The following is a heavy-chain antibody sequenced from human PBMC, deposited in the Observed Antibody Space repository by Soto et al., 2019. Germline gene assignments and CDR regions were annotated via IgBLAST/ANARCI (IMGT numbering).Heavy chain of an antibody. CDR2: IKSKTDGGTT. D-gene: IGHD2-15*01. Sequence: PGGSLRLSCAASGFTFSNAWMSWVRQAPGKGLEWVGRIKSKTDGGTTDYAAPVKGRFTISRDDSKNTLYLQMNSLKTEDTAVYYCTTGNVVVVAATPCRGGQTSVPRNYYGMDVWGQGTTVTVSS. CDR3: TTGNVVVVAATPCRGGQTSVPRNYYGMDV. J-gene: IGHJ6*02. V-gene: IGHV3-15*01. CDR1: GFTFSNAW.